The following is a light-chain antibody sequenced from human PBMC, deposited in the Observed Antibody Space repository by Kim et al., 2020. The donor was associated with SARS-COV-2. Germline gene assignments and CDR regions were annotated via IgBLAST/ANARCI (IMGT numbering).Light chain of an antibody. CDR3: LQHNTYPIT. CDR1: QSVSSY. CDR2: DAS. Sequence: LSPGERATLSCRASQSVSSYLAWYQQKPGQAPRLLIYDASKRATDIPARFSGSGSGTEFTLTISSLQPEDFATYFCLQHNTYPITFGQGTRLEIK. V-gene: IGKV3-11*01. J-gene: IGKJ5*01.